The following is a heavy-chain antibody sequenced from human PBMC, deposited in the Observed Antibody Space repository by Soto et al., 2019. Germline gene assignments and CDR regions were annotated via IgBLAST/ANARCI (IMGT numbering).Heavy chain of an antibody. V-gene: IGHV4-59*01. CDR3: ARSFGTPGSNIDY. D-gene: IGHD3-10*01. CDR1: GDSINDYY. J-gene: IGHJ4*02. Sequence: QVQLHESGPGLVKPSETLSLTSSISGDSINDYYWSWIRQPPGKALEWIGYIYFSGSTQYSPSLSSRVTMSIDTSKKEFSLRLASVTAADTAVYYCARSFGTPGSNIDYWGQGTLVRVSS. CDR2: IYFSGST.